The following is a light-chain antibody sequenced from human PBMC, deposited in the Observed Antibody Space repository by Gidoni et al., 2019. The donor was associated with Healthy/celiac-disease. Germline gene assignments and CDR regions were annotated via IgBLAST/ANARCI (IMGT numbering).Light chain of an antibody. Sequence: IQMTQSPSALSASVGDRVTITCRASQSISSYFNWYQQKPGKAPKLLIYAASSLQSGVPSRFRGSGSGTDFTLTISSLQPEDFATYYCQQSYSTPRAFXQXTKVEIK. CDR1: QSISSY. CDR2: AAS. CDR3: QQSYSTPRA. V-gene: IGKV1-39*01. J-gene: IGKJ1*01.